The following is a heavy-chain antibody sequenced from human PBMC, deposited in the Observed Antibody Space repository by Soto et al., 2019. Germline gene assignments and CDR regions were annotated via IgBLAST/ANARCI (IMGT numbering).Heavy chain of an antibody. CDR2: IIPLLNKA. Sequence: QVQLVQSGAEMKKPGSSVKVSCKASGGIFGTYTINWVRQAPGQGLEWMGRIIPLLNKADYAQKFQGRVTISVERSADTAYMELGSLTSGDTAVYYCARGHHGWLDPWGQGSLLTVSS. J-gene: IGHJ5*02. CDR3: ARGHHGWLDP. CDR1: GGIFGTYT. V-gene: IGHV1-69*02.